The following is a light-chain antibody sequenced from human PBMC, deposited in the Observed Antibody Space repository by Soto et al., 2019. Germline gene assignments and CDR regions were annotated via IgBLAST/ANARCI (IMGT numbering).Light chain of an antibody. J-gene: IGKJ2*01. CDR2: GAS. V-gene: IGKV3-15*01. CDR3: HQYNNWPPYT. CDR1: QSVRTN. Sequence: EIVMTQSPATLSVFPGERATLSCRASQSVRTNLACYQQKPGQAPRLLIYGASARATGIPARFSGSGSGTEFTLTISSLQSEDFAVYYCHQYNNWPPYTFGQGTKLEIK.